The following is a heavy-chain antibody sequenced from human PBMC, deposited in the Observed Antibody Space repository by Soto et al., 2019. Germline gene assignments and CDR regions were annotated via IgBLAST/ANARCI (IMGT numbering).Heavy chain of an antibody. D-gene: IGHD3-22*01. CDR3: ARGREIVVVITPYYFDY. CDR1: GGSFSGYY. J-gene: IGHJ4*02. Sequence: QVQLQQWGAGLLKPSETLSLTCAVYGGSFSGYYWSWIRQPPGKGLEWIGEINHSGSTNYNPSLKSRVTISVDTSKNQFSLKLSSVTAADTAVYYCARGREIVVVITPYYFDYWGQGTLVTVSS. V-gene: IGHV4-34*01. CDR2: INHSGST.